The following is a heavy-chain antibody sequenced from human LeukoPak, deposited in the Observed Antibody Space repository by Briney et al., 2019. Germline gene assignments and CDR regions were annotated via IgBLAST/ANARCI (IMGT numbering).Heavy chain of an antibody. CDR1: GDSVSRNSAA. CDR2: TYYRSKWYN. Sequence: SQTLSLTCAISGDSVSRNSAAWNWIRQSPSRGLEWLGRTYYRSKWYNDYAVSVESRITINPDTSKNQFPLQLNSVTPEDTAVYYCARADGDRDGYNFWFDPWGQGTLVTVSS. V-gene: IGHV6-1*01. CDR3: ARADGDRDGYNFWFDP. J-gene: IGHJ5*02. D-gene: IGHD5-24*01.